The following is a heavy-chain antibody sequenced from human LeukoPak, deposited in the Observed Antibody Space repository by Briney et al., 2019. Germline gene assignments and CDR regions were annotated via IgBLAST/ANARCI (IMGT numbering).Heavy chain of an antibody. CDR3: GRDSIGGAYDAFDI. CDR1: GFTFSNYG. Sequence: PGRSLRLSCAASGFTFSNYGMHWVRQAPGKGLKWVSYISRSGDTIYYADSVKGRFTISRDNAKNSLYLQMNSLRAEDTAVYYCGRDSIGGAYDAFDIWGQGTMVNVS. D-gene: IGHD1-26*01. J-gene: IGHJ3*02. V-gene: IGHV3-48*04. CDR2: ISRSGDTI.